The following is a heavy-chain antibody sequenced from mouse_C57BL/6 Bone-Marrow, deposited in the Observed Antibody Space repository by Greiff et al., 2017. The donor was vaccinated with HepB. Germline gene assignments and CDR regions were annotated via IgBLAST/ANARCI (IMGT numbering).Heavy chain of an antibody. D-gene: IGHD1-1*01. CDR3: TLIYYYGSSYWYFDV. Sequence: VQLQQSGAELARPGASVKLSCTASGFNIKDDYMHWVKQRPEQGLEWIGWIDPENGDTEYASKFQGKATITADTSSNTAYLQLSSLTSEDTAVYYCTLIYYYGSSYWYFDVWGTGTTVTVSS. J-gene: IGHJ1*03. CDR2: IDPENGDT. CDR1: GFNIKDDY. V-gene: IGHV14-4*01.